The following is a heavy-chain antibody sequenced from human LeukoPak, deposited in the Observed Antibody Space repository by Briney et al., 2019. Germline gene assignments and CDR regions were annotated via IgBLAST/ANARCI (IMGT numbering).Heavy chain of an antibody. CDR1: GLTFSTYA. D-gene: IGHD5-18*01. CDR3: ARGYSYGYLNY. J-gene: IGHJ4*02. Sequence: GSLRLSCAASGLTFSTYAMSWVRQAPGKGLEWVSTITGSGGSTYDADSVKGRFTISRDNSKNSLYLQMNSLRAEDTAVYYCARGYSYGYLNYWGQGTLVTVSS. V-gene: IGHV3-23*01. CDR2: ITGSGGST.